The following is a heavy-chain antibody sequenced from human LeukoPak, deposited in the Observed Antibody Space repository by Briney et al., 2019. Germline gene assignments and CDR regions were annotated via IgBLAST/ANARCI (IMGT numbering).Heavy chain of an antibody. D-gene: IGHD6-19*01. J-gene: IGHJ4*02. CDR1: GXXXXXYG. CDR3: XKDRGSSGWYYFDY. V-gene: IGHV3-30*18. CDR2: ISYDGSNX. Sequence: PGGSLRLSCAAXGXXXXXYGLHXXXXXPGXGLEWVAVISYDGSNXXYVXSVKGRFTISRDNSKNTLYLQMNSLRAEDTAVYYCXKDRGSSGWYYFDYWGQGTLVTVSS.